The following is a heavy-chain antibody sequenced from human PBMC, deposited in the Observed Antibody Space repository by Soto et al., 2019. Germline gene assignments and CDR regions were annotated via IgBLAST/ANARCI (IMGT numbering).Heavy chain of an antibody. V-gene: IGHV3-33*01. Sequence: QVQLVESGGGVVQPGRSLRLSCAASGFTFSSYGMHWVRQAPGKGLEWVAVIWYDGSNKYYADSVKGRFTISRDNSKNPLYLQMNSLRAEDTAVYYCARDPWDDTPDGEPFYWYFDLWGRGTLVTVSS. D-gene: IGHD4-17*01. CDR1: GFTFSSYG. J-gene: IGHJ2*01. CDR2: IWYDGSNK. CDR3: ARDPWDDTPDGEPFYWYFDL.